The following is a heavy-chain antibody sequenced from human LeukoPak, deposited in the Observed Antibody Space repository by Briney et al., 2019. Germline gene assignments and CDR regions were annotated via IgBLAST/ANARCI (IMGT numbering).Heavy chain of an antibody. CDR2: INPNSGGT. V-gene: IGHV1-2*04. D-gene: IGHD6-19*01. CDR1: GYTFTGYY. J-gene: IGHJ5*02. Sequence: ASVKVSCKASGYTFTGYYMHWVRQAPGQGLEWMEWINPNSGGTNYAQKFQGWVTMTRDTSISTAYMELSRLRSDDTAVYYCAREKRGSSGNWFDPWGQGTLVTVSS. CDR3: AREKRGSSGNWFDP.